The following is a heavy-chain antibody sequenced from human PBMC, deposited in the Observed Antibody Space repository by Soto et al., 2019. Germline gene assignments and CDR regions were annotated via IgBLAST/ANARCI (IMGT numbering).Heavy chain of an antibody. V-gene: IGHV4-4*02. J-gene: IGHJ5*02. CDR1: SGSISGTHW. Sequence: QVQLQESGPGLVRPSGTLSLTCSVSSGSISGTHWWSWFRQTPGKGLEWIGETYSTGSTNYKSSLTSRLSKSVDTSKNLFFISLTAVTAADTALSFCARGCLTSAGGAPTNWFAPWGPGSLVTV. CDR2: TYSTGST. D-gene: IGHD3-16*01. CDR3: ARGCLTSAGGAPTNWFAP.